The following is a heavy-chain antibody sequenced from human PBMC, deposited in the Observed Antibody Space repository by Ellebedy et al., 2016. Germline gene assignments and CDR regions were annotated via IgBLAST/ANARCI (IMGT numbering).Heavy chain of an antibody. Sequence: GGSLRLSCAASGFTFSSYGMHWIRQAPGKGLEWVSYISSSGSTIYYADSVKGRFTISRDNAKNSLYLQMNSLRAEDTAVYYCARGIGYSSGWPYYFDYWGQGTLVTVSA. J-gene: IGHJ4*02. D-gene: IGHD6-19*01. CDR2: ISSSGSTI. CDR1: GFTFSSYG. V-gene: IGHV3-48*04. CDR3: ARGIGYSSGWPYYFDY.